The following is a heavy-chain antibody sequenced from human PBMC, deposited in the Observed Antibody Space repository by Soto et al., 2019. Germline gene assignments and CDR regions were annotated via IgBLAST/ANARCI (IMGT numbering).Heavy chain of an antibody. CDR2: ISYDGSNK. CDR3: ARVVIEEWDPTPPDY. J-gene: IGHJ4*02. V-gene: IGHV3-30-3*01. CDR1: GFTFSSYA. D-gene: IGHD1-26*01. Sequence: QVQLVESGGGVVQPGRSLRLSCAASGFTFSSYAMHWVRQAPGKGLEWVAVISYDGSNKYYADSVKGRFTISRDNSKNTLYLQMNSLRAEDTAVYYCARVVIEEWDPTPPDYWGQGTLVTVSS.